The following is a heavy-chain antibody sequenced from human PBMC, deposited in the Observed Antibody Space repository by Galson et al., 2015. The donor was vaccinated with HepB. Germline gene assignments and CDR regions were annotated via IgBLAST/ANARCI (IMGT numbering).Heavy chain of an antibody. CDR2: ISYDGGNK. J-gene: IGHJ4*02. V-gene: IGHV3-30-3*01. D-gene: IGHD6-19*01. CDR3: ASAGTIAVTVEGVY. Sequence: SLRLSCAASRYTFSNYTMHWVRQVPGKGLEWVALISYDGGNKYYADSVKGRFTISRDNSKNTLYLQINSLRADDTAVYYCASAGTIAVTVEGVYWGQGTLVTVSS. CDR1: RYTFSNYT.